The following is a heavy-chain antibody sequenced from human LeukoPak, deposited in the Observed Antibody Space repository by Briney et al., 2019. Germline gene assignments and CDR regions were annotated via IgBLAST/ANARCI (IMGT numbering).Heavy chain of an antibody. J-gene: IGHJ5*02. CDR3: AKARGPYVALDNTWFAP. CDR2: ISGYGDNT. CDR1: GFTFNLYA. Sequence: GGSLRLSCAASGFTFNLYAMSWVRQAPGKGLEWVSSISGYGDNTYYADSVKGRFTLSRDNSKGTLYLQMFSLRAEDTAVYYCAKARGPYVALDNTWFAPWGQGTLVTVSS. D-gene: IGHD2-21*01. V-gene: IGHV3-23*01.